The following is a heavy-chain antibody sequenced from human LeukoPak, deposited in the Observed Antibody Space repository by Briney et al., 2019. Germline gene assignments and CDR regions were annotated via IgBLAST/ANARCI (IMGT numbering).Heavy chain of an antibody. V-gene: IGHV3-23*01. Sequence: GGSLRLSCAASGFTFSDYAMTWVRQTPEKGREWVSTIDGDGANTYYADSVRGRFTISRDNSKNTLSLQMTSLRADDTAVYYCATRFGLDYYYYYMDVWGKGTTVTVSS. CDR3: ATRFGLDYYYYYMDV. D-gene: IGHD3-10*01. CDR1: GFTFSDYA. J-gene: IGHJ6*03. CDR2: IDGDGANT.